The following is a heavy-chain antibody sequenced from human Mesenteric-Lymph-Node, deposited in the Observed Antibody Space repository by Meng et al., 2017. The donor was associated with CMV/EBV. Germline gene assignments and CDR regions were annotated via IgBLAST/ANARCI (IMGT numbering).Heavy chain of an antibody. D-gene: IGHD3-10*01. CDR2: IYTDGST. V-gene: IGHV3-53*01. J-gene: IGHJ4*02. CDR3: VRYYGAGSYFGDS. CDR1: GFTVNSKY. Sequence: GESLKISCAASGFTVNSKYMSWVRQAPGKGLEWVSVIYTDGSTYYADSVKGRFTISRDNFKNTLYLQMNSLRAEDTAVYYCVRYYGAGSYFGDSWGQGTQVTVSS.